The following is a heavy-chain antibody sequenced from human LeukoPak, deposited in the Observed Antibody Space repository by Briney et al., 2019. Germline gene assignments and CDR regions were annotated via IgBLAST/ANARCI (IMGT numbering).Heavy chain of an antibody. CDR1: GYTFTSYY. D-gene: IGHD6-19*01. J-gene: IGHJ4*02. CDR2: INPSGGST. CDR3: ARALRKDSSGWYYFDY. Sequence: GASVKVSCKASGYTFTSYYMHWVRQAPGQGLEWMGIINPSGGSTSYAQKFQGRVTMTRDTSTSTVYMELSSLRSEDTAVYYCARALRKDSSGWYYFDYWGQGTLVIVSS. V-gene: IGHV1-46*01.